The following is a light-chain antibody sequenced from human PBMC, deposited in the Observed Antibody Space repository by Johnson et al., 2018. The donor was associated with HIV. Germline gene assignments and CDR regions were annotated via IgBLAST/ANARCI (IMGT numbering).Light chain of an antibody. Sequence: QSVLTQPPSVSAAPGQEVTISCSGSSSNIGNTYVSWYQQLPGTAPKLLIYENSKRPSGIPDRFSGSQSGTSATLGITGLQTGDEADYYCGAWDSSLSVYVFGTGTKVTVL. V-gene: IGLV1-51*02. CDR3: GAWDSSLSVYV. J-gene: IGLJ1*01. CDR1: SSNIGNTY. CDR2: ENS.